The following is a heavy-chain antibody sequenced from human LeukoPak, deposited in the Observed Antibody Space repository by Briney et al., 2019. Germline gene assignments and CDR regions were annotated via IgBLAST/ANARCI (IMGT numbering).Heavy chain of an antibody. J-gene: IGHJ4*02. CDR1: GGTFSSYA. Sequence: SVKVSCKASGGTFSSYAISWVRQAPGQGLEWMGGIIPIFGTANYAQKFQGRVTITTDESTSTAYMELSSLRSEDTVVYYCARGETPRNYFDYWGQGTLVTVSS. V-gene: IGHV1-69*05. CDR3: ARGETPRNYFDY. CDR2: IIPIFGTA.